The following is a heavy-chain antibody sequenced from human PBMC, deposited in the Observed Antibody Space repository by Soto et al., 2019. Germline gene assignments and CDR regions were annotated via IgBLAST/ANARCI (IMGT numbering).Heavy chain of an antibody. D-gene: IGHD5-18*01. CDR1: GGTFSSYA. CDR2: IIPIFGTA. V-gene: IGHV1-69*01. Sequence: QVQLVQSGAEVKKPGSSVKVSCKASGGTFSSYAISWVRQAPGQGLEWMGGIIPIFGTANYAQKFQGRVTITADESTSTAYMELSSLRSEDTAVYYCARESGYSCERGRYYYYYYGMDVWGQGTTVTVSS. J-gene: IGHJ6*02. CDR3: ARESGYSCERGRYYYYYYGMDV.